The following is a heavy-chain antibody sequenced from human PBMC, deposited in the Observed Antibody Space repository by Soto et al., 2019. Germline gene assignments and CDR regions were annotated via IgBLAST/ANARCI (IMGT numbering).Heavy chain of an antibody. V-gene: IGHV4-34*01. D-gene: IGHD2-8*02. J-gene: IGHJ4*02. CDR3: ARDKITGLLDY. Sequence: QVQLQHWGAGLLKPSETLSLTCAVYGGSFSGYYWTWIRQPPGTGLEWIGEINHSGSTNYNPSLKSRVTISVDTSKTQFSLKLTSVTAADTAVYYCARDKITGLLDYWGQGTLVTVSS. CDR2: INHSGST. CDR1: GGSFSGYY.